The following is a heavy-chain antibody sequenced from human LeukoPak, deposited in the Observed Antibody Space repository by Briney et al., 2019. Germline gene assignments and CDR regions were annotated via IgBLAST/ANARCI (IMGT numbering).Heavy chain of an antibody. D-gene: IGHD6-13*01. CDR3: VRGPRYSSSWYPGNY. V-gene: IGHV3-7*03. CDR1: GFTFSSYW. Sequence: GGSLRLSCAASGFTFSSYWMSWVRQAPGKGLEWVANIKQDGSEKYYVDSVKGRFTISRDNAENSLYLQMNSLRAEDTAVYYCVRGPRYSSSWYPGNYWGQGTLVTVSS. J-gene: IGHJ4*02. CDR2: IKQDGSEK.